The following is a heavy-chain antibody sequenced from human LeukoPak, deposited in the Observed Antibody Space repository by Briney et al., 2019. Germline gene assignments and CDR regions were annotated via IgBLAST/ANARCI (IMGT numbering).Heavy chain of an antibody. CDR1: GYSISSGYY. V-gene: IGHV4-38-2*02. CDR2: IYHSGST. J-gene: IGHJ5*02. D-gene: IGHD4-11*01. CDR3: ASEVTVTTAFAQYNWFDP. Sequence: SETLSLTCTVSGYSISSGYYWGWIRQPPGKGLEWIGSIYHSGSTYYNPSLKSRVTISVDTSKNQFSLKQSSVTAADTAVYYCASEVTVTTAFAQYNWFDPWGQGTLVTVSS.